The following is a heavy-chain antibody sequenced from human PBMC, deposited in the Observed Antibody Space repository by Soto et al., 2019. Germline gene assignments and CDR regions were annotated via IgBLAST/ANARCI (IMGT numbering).Heavy chain of an antibody. CDR2: INPATGAA. CDR1: GYPVTAYY. D-gene: IGHD3-3*01. Sequence: QLHLVQSGAVVKKPGASVTVSCSASGYPVTAYYMHWVRQAPGRGLEWMGGINPATGAAKYTQTFQGRFPMTRDTSTITVFMELSGLTSEDTAVFYCARGGGVGVAGSAAFDMWGQGTLVTVSS. V-gene: IGHV1-2*02. J-gene: IGHJ3*02. CDR3: ARGGGVGVAGSAAFDM.